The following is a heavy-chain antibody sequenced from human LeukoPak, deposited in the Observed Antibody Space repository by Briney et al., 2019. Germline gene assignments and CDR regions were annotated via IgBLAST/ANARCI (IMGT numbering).Heavy chain of an antibody. CDR1: GYSISSASY. CDR2: IYHSGSP. J-gene: IGHJ4*02. Sequence: SETLSLTCAVSGYSISSASYWGWIRQPPGKGLEWIGNIYHSGSPYYNPSLKSRVTISVDTSKNQFSLKLSSVTAADTAVYYCARPISSQGYFGVVIDWGQGTLVTVSS. CDR3: ARPISSQGYFGVVID. D-gene: IGHD3-3*01. V-gene: IGHV4-38-2*01.